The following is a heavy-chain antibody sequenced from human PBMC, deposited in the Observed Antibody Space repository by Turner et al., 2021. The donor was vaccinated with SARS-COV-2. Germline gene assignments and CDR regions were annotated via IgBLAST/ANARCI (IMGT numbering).Heavy chain of an antibody. Sequence: QVQMVGSGGGGVQTGRSLRLPGAAPGFTFSSYGMHWVRQAPGKGLEWVAVISYDGSNKYYADSVKGRFTISRDNSKNTLYLQMNSLRAEDTAVYYCAKDDNYDFWTGYYMYWGQGTLVTVSS. D-gene: IGHD3-3*01. V-gene: IGHV3-30*18. J-gene: IGHJ4*02. CDR3: AKDDNYDFWTGYYMY. CDR2: ISYDGSNK. CDR1: GFTFSSYG.